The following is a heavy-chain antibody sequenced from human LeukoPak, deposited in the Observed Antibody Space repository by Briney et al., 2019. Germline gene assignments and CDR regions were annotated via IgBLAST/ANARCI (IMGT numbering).Heavy chain of an antibody. J-gene: IGHJ3*02. Sequence: ASVTVSCKASGYTFTSYDINWVRQAPGQGLEWMGWMNPNSGNTGYAQKFQGRVTMTRNTSISTAYMELSSLRSEDTAVYYCARGPRYCSSTSCYADAFDIWGQGTMVTVSS. CDR3: ARGPRYCSSTSCYADAFDI. D-gene: IGHD2-2*01. CDR1: GYTFTSYD. V-gene: IGHV1-8*01. CDR2: MNPNSGNT.